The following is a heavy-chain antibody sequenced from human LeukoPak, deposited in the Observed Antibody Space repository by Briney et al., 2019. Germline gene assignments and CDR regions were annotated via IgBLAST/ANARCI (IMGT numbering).Heavy chain of an antibody. CDR1: GGTFSSYA. J-gene: IGHJ5*02. D-gene: IGHD3-10*01. CDR3: ARDEYYYGSGSYFWRWFDP. CDR2: IIPILGIA. V-gene: IGHV1-69*04. Sequence: SVKVSCKASGGTFSSYAISWVRQAPGQGLEWMGRIIPILGIANYAQKFQGRVTITVDKSTSTAYMELSSLRSEDTAVYYCARDEYYYGSGSYFWRWFDPWGQGTLVTVSS.